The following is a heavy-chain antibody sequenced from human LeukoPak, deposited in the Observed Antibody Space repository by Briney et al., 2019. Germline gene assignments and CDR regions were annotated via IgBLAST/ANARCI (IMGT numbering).Heavy chain of an antibody. D-gene: IGHD3-10*01. V-gene: IGHV4-38-2*02. CDR3: ARGRIAGSSDY. J-gene: IGHJ4*02. CDR1: GYSISSGFY. Sequence: PSETLSLTCTVSGYSISSGFYWGWIRQPPGKGLEWIGSIYHRGSTYYNPSLKSRVTISVDTSKNQFSLKLSSVTAADTAVYYCARGRIAGSSDYWGQGTLVTVSS. CDR2: IYHRGST.